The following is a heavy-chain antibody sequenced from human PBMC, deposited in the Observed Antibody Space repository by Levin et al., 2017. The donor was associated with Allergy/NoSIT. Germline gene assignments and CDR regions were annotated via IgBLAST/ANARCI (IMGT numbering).Heavy chain of an antibody. J-gene: IGHJ4*02. V-gene: IGHV3-30*03. Sequence: GESLKISCAASGFTFSSHAMHWVRQAPGKGLEWVAVVSYDGNNKYYTDSVKGRFTISRDNSRNTLFLEMNSLRVEDRAVYYCARDSSRGIAVVAAATGDLDYWGQGTLVTVSS. CDR1: GFTFSSHA. D-gene: IGHD2-15*01. CDR2: VSYDGNNK. CDR3: ARDSSRGIAVVAAATGDLDY.